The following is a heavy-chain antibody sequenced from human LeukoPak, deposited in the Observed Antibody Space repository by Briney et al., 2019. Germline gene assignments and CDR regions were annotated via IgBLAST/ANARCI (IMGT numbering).Heavy chain of an antibody. J-gene: IGHJ4*02. V-gene: IGHV3-30*18. Sequence: GGSLRLSCAASGFTFSSYGMHWVRQAPDKGLEWVAVISYDGSNKYYADSVKGRFTISRDNSKNTLYLQMNSLRAEDTAVYYCAKNLPLYSSSWYQVDYWGQGTLVTVSS. CDR1: GFTFSSYG. CDR3: AKNLPLYSSSWYQVDY. D-gene: IGHD6-13*01. CDR2: ISYDGSNK.